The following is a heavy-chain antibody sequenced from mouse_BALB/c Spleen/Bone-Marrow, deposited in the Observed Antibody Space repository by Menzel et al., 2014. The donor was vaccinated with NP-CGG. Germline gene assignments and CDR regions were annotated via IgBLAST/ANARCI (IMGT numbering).Heavy chain of an antibody. V-gene: IGHV5-9-4*01. CDR1: GFTFXSYA. Sequence: EVKLVESGGGLVKPGGSLKLSCAASGFTFXSYAMSWVRQSPEKRLEWVAEISSGGSYTYYPDTVTGRFTISRDNAKNTLYLEMSSLRSEDTAMYYCASKTGTGYWYFDVWGAGTTVTVSS. J-gene: IGHJ1*01. CDR3: ASKTGTGYWYFDV. D-gene: IGHD4-1*01. CDR2: ISSGGSYT.